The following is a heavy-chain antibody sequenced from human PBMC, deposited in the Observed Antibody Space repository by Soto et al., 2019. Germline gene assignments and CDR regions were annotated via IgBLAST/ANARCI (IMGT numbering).Heavy chain of an antibody. J-gene: IGHJ4*02. D-gene: IGHD6-19*01. CDR3: ARGSYYSGWV. CDR2: TYYRSKWYS. V-gene: IGHV6-1*01. Sequence: SPTLSLTCAISGDSVSSTSAAWSWIRQSPSRGLEWLGRTYYRSKWYSDYAVSAKSRITINPDTSKNQFSLQLNSVTPEDTAVYYCARGSYYSGWVWGQGTLVTVSS. CDR1: GDSVSSTSAA.